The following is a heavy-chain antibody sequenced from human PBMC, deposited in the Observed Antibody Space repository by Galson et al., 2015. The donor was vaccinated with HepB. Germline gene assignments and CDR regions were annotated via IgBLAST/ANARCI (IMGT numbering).Heavy chain of an antibody. CDR3: ATRYSGSYFNWFDP. CDR1: GYTLTELS. D-gene: IGHD1-26*01. J-gene: IGHJ5*02. CDR2: FDPEDGET. V-gene: IGHV1-24*01. Sequence: SVKVSCKVSGYTLTELSMHWVRQAPGKGLEWMGGFDPEDGETIYAQKFQGRVTMTEDTSTDTAYMELSSLRSEDTAVYYCATRYSGSYFNWFDPWGQGTLVTVSS.